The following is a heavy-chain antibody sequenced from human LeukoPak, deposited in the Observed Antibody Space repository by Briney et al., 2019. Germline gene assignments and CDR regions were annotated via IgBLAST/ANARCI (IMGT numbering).Heavy chain of an antibody. CDR2: IWYDGSNK. D-gene: IGHD7-27*01. J-gene: IGHJ4*02. CDR3: AKGRTGDLPDLDDY. Sequence: GTSLRLSCAASGFTFSSYGMHWVRQAPGKGLEWVAFIWYDGSNKYYADSVKGRFTISRDNSQSTVYLQMNSLRAEDTAVFYCAKGRTGDLPDLDDYWGQGTLVIVSS. V-gene: IGHV3-33*06. CDR1: GFTFSSYG.